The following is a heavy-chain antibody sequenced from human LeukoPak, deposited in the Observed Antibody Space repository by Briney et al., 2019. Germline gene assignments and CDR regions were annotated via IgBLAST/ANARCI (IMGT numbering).Heavy chain of an antibody. CDR1: GYTFTSYG. D-gene: IGHD2-15*01. V-gene: IGHV1-8*02. CDR3: ARERGYCSGGSCYRPRRFDP. J-gene: IGHJ5*02. Sequence: ASVKVSCKASGYTFTSYGINWVRQATGQGLEWMGWMNPNSGNTGYAQKFQGRVTMTRNTSISTAYMELSSLRSEDTAVYYCARERGYCSGGSCYRPRRFDPWGQGTLVTVSS. CDR2: MNPNSGNT.